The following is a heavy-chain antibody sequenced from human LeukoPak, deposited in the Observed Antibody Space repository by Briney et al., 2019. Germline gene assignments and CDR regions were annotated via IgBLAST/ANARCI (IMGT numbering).Heavy chain of an antibody. J-gene: IGHJ1*01. CDR3: ARGRYYDSTGYLD. CDR2: IYYSGST. CDR1: GGYISSSSYY. Sequence: SATLSLTCTVSGGYISSSSYYWDWIRQPSGRGPEWIGSIYYSGSTYYNPSLKSRVTIFLDTSKNQFSLKLASVTAADTAVYYCARGRYYDSTGYLDRGQGTLVTVSS. V-gene: IGHV4-39*01. D-gene: IGHD3-22*01.